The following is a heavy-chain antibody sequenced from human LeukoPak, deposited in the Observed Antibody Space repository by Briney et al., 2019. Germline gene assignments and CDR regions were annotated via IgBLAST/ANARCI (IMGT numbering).Heavy chain of an antibody. CDR3: ARAQIVGAYDY. V-gene: IGHV1-46*01. J-gene: IGHJ4*02. CDR2: INPSGGST. Sequence: ASVKVSCKASGYTFTSYYMHRVRQAPGQGLEWMGIINPSGGSTSYAQKFQGRVTMTRDTSTSTVYMELSSLRSEDTAVYYCARAQIVGAYDYWGQGTLVTVSS. D-gene: IGHD1-26*01. CDR1: GYTFTSYY.